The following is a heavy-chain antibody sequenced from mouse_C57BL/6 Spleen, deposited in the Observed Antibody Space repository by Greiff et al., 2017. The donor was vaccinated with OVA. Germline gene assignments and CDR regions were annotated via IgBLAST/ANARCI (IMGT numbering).Heavy chain of an antibody. CDR1: GYSFTGYY. D-gene: IGHD2-3*01. J-gene: IGHJ2*01. CDR2: INPSTGGT. CDR3: ARSDGYYVRSDY. V-gene: IGHV1-42*01. Sequence: EVQLQQSGPELVKPGASVKISCKASGYSFTGYYMNWVKQSPEKSLEWIGEINPSTGGTTYNQKFKAKATLTVDKSSSTAYMQLKSLTSEDSAVYYCARSDGYYVRSDYWGQGTTRTVSS.